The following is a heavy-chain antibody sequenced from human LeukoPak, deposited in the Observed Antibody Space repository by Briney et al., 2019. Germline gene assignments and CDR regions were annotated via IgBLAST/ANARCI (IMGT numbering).Heavy chain of an antibody. J-gene: IGHJ4*02. CDR2: ISWNSGSI. V-gene: IGHV3-9*01. D-gene: IGHD6-19*01. CDR3: AKDRSVAGTGNFDY. Sequence: SLTPSFAASGFTFDDYAMHWVPQAPGKGLGGGSGISWNSGSIGYADSVKGRFTISRDNAKNSLYLQMNSLRAEDTALYYCAKDRSVAGTGNFDYWGQGTLVTVSS. CDR1: GFTFDDYA.